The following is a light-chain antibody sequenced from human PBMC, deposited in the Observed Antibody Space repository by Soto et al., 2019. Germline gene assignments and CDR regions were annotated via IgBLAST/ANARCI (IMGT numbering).Light chain of an antibody. Sequence: QTVVTQEPSFSVSPGGTVTLTCGLSSGSVSTGHFPSWYQQTPGQAPRTLIYDTNSRSSGVPDRFSGSILGTKAALTITGAQADDESDYYCVLYMGGGTYVFGVGTQLTVL. CDR1: SGSVSTGHF. V-gene: IGLV8-61*01. CDR2: DTN. J-gene: IGLJ7*01. CDR3: VLYMGGGTYV.